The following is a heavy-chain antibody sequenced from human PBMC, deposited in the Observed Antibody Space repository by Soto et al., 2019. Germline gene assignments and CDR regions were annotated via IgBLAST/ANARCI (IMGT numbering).Heavy chain of an antibody. CDR1: GYIVTTYA. Sequence: QVQLVQSGAEEKKPGASVKVSCKASGYIVTTYAMHWVRQAPGQRLEWMGWISAGKGNTKYSQKFQGRVTITRDTSASTAYMELSSLRSEDTAVYYCARARIEMATTVALDYWGQGTLVTVSS. CDR2: ISAGKGNT. CDR3: ARARIEMATTVALDY. J-gene: IGHJ4*02. D-gene: IGHD5-12*01. V-gene: IGHV1-3*05.